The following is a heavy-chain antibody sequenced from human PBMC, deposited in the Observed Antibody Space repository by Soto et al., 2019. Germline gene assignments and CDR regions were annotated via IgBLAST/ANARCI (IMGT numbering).Heavy chain of an antibody. J-gene: IGHJ4*02. CDR1: GYSISSSNW. Sequence: QVQLQESGPGLVKPSDTLSLTCAVSGYSISSSNWWGWIRQPPGKGLEWIGYIYYSGTTYYNPSLTSRVTMSVDTSKNQFPLKLTSVTAVDTAVYYCARREIQGPIDYWGRGTLVTVSS. CDR3: ARREIQGPIDY. CDR2: IYYSGTT. V-gene: IGHV4-28*01. D-gene: IGHD1-26*01.